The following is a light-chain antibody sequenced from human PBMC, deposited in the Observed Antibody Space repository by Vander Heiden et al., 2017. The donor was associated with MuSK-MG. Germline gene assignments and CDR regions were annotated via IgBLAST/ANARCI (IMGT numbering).Light chain of an antibody. Sequence: QSALTQPPSASVSPGQSVTISCTGISGGYNYVSWYQQHPGKAPKVIIFEVTKRPSGVPDRFSGSRSGNTASLTVSGLQAEDEADYYCSSHAVTNTLIFGGGTKLTVL. J-gene: IGLJ2*01. CDR3: SSHAVTNTLI. CDR1: SGGYNY. V-gene: IGLV2-8*01. CDR2: EVT.